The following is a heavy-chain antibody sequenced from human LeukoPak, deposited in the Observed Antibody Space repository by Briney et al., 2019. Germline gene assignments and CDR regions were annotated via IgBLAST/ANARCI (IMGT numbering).Heavy chain of an antibody. D-gene: IGHD1-1*01. CDR1: GFSFSTYS. J-gene: IGHJ4*02. Sequence: PGGSLRLSCTASGFSFSTYSMNWVRQAPGKGLEWVSYIVGSSSNIYYADSVKGRFTISRDNAKNSLYLQMDSLRAEDTAVYDCATDSPETAAFDYWGQGTLVTVSS. CDR2: IVGSSSNI. V-gene: IGHV3-48*04. CDR3: ATDSPETAAFDY.